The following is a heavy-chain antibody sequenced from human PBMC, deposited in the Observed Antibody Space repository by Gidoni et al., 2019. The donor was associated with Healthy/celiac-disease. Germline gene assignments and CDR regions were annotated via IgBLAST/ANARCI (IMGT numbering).Heavy chain of an antibody. V-gene: IGHV3-33*01. CDR1: GFTFSSYG. Sequence: QVQLVESGGGVVQPGRSRRLSCAASGFTFSSYGMHWVRQAPGKGLEWVAVTWYDESNKYYADSVKGRFTISRDNSKNTLYLQMNSLRAEDTAVYYCARGGWFGELTPPGYWGQGTLVTVSS. D-gene: IGHD3-10*01. J-gene: IGHJ4*02. CDR3: ARGGWFGELTPPGY. CDR2: TWYDESNK.